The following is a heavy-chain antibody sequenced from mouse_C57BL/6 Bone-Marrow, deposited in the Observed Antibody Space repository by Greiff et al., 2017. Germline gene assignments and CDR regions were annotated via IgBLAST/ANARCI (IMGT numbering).Heavy chain of an antibody. Sequence: QVQLQQPGAELVRPGSSVKLSCKASGYTFTSYWMDWVKQRPGKGLEWIGTIYPSDSETHYNQKFKDKATLTVDNSSSPAYMQLSSLTSEDSAVYYSAVGLTTVGDAMDYWGQGTSVTVSS. D-gene: IGHD1-1*01. J-gene: IGHJ4*01. CDR3: AVGLTTVGDAMDY. CDR2: IYPSDSET. V-gene: IGHV1-61*01. CDR1: GYTFTSYW.